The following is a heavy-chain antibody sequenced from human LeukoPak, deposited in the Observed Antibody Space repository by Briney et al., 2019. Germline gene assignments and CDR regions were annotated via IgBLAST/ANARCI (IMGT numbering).Heavy chain of an antibody. CDR3: TRSWIQLWTPDFDH. J-gene: IGHJ4*02. V-gene: IGHV1-2*06. CDR2: INPNSGGT. CDR1: GYTFSGHY. D-gene: IGHD5-18*01. Sequence: ASVKVPCKASGYTFSGHYLHWVRQAPGQGLEWMGRINPNSGGTKYAQKFQNRVTMTSDTSVSTAYMELNGLRSDDTAIYYCTRSWIQLWTPDFDHWGQGTLVTVSS.